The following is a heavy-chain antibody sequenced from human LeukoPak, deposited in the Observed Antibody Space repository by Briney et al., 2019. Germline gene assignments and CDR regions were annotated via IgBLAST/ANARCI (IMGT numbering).Heavy chain of an antibody. J-gene: IGHJ5*02. CDR3: ERSWAAAGENWFDP. Sequence: SETLSLTCTVSGGSITNYYWSWIRQPAGKGLEWIGRIYTSGSTDYNPSLKSRVTMSVDTSKNHFSLNLTSVTAADTAIYYCERSWAAAGENWFDPGGQGTLVTVSS. CDR1: GGSITNYY. CDR2: IYTSGST. V-gene: IGHV4-4*07. D-gene: IGHD6-13*01.